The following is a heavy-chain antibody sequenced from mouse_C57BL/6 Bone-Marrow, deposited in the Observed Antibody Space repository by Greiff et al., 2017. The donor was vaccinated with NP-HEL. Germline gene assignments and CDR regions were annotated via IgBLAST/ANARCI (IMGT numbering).Heavy chain of an antibody. CDR3: TTLCYDYVDY. J-gene: IGHJ2*01. CDR2: IDPENGDT. D-gene: IGHD2-3*01. Sequence: VQLKQSGAELVRPGASVKLSCTASGFNIKDDYMHWVKQRPEQGLEWIGWIDPENGDTEYASKFQGKATITADTSSNTAYLQLSSLTSEDTAVYYCTTLCYDYVDYWGQGTTLTVSS. CDR1: GFNIKDDY. V-gene: IGHV14-4*01.